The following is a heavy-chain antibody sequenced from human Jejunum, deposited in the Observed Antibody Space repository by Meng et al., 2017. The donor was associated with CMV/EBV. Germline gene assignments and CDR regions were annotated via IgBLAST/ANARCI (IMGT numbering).Heavy chain of an antibody. V-gene: IGHV1-2*02. Sequence: IHWVRQAPGQGTEWMGLIKPDSGATNYAQNFRGRVTMTTDTSTTTAYMELSRLTSDDTAVYYCARVSDFYDSRGYLYDRSLDKWGQGTLVTVSS. J-gene: IGHJ4*02. CDR2: IKPDSGAT. D-gene: IGHD3-22*01. CDR3: ARVSDFYDSRGYLYDRSLDK.